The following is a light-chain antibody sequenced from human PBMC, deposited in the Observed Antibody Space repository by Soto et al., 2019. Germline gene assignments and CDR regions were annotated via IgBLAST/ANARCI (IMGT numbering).Light chain of an antibody. CDR3: QQYGSSVMYT. V-gene: IGKV3-20*01. J-gene: IGKJ2*01. Sequence: DIVMTQSPGTLSLSPGERAILSCRASQSISSSYLAWYQQKPGQAPRLLIFGASTRATGIPDRFSGSGSGTDFTLTISRLEPEDFAVYYCQQYGSSVMYTFCQGTKLEIK. CDR1: QSISSSY. CDR2: GAS.